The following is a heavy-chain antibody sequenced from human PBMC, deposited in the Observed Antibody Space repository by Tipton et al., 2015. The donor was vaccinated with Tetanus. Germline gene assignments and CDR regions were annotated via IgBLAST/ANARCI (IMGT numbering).Heavy chain of an antibody. CDR3: ARAHCTDGVCNFDF. CDR1: GYIFNNYW. V-gene: IGHV5-51*01. J-gene: IGHJ4*02. CDR2: IYPGDSDT. Sequence: QLVQSGGEVKKPGESLKISCKGSGYIFNNYWIGWVRQKPGKGLEWMGIIYPGDSDTRYSTSFQGQVTISVGKSINTAYLQWSSLKASDTSMFYCARAHCTDGVCNFDFWGQGALVTVAS. D-gene: IGHD2-8*01.